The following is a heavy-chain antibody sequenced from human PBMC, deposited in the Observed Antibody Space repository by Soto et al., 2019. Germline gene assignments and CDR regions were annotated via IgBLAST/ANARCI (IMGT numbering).Heavy chain of an antibody. V-gene: IGHV1-18*01. D-gene: IGHD6-13*01. J-gene: IGHJ4*02. Sequence: QVQLVQSGAEVKKPGASVKVSCKASGYTFTSYGISWVRQAPGQGLEWMGWISAYNGNTNYAQKPXGXXTMTTDTSTNTAYMELRSLRSDDTAVYYCARDLAAAGPFDYWGQGTLVTVSS. CDR3: ARDLAAAGPFDY. CDR2: ISAYNGNT. CDR1: GYTFTSYG.